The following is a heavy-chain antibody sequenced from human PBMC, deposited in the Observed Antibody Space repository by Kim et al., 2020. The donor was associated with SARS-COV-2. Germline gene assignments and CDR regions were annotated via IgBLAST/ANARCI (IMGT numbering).Heavy chain of an antibody. Sequence: RYSPSFQGQVTISADKSISTAYLQWSSLKASDTAMYYCARTLSRSSSWSYWGQGTLVTVSS. D-gene: IGHD6-13*01. V-gene: IGHV5-51*01. CDR3: ARTLSRSSSWSY. J-gene: IGHJ4*02.